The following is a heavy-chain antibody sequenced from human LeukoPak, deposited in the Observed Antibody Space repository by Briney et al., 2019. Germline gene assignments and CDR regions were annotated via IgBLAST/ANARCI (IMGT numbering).Heavy chain of an antibody. D-gene: IGHD3-16*01. J-gene: IGHJ4*02. Sequence: ASVKVSCKASGYTFTGYYMHWERQAPGQGLEWMGWINPNSGGTNYAQKFQGWVTMTRDTSISTAYMELSRLRSDDTAVYYCARGYDYVWGSSEFDYWGQGTLVTVSS. V-gene: IGHV1-2*04. CDR2: INPNSGGT. CDR3: ARGYDYVWGSSEFDY. CDR1: GYTFTGYY.